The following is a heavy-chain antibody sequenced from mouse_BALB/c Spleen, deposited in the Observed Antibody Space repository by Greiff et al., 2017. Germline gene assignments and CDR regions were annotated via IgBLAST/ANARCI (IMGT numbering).Heavy chain of an antibody. CDR1: GYTFTSYW. CDR2: IYPGDGDT. V-gene: IGHV1-87*01. Sequence: QVQLQQSGAELARPGASVKLSCKASGYTFTSYWMQWVKQRPGQGLEWIGAIYPGDGDTRYTQKFKGKATLTADKSSSTAYMQLSSLASEDSAVYYCARERYDEGNWYFDVWGAGTTVTVSS. J-gene: IGHJ1*01. CDR3: ARERYDEGNWYFDV. D-gene: IGHD2-14*01.